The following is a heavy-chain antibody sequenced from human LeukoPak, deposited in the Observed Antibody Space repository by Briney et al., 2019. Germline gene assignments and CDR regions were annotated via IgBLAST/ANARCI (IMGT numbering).Heavy chain of an antibody. J-gene: IGHJ5*02. D-gene: IGHD2-2*01. CDR1: GFTFSSYW. V-gene: IGHV3-74*01. CDR2: INSDGSST. CDR3: ARDRCSTTSCPVDL. Sequence: GGSLRLSCAASGFTFSSYWVHWVRQAPGKGLVWVSRINSDGSSTIYADSVKGRFTISRDNAKNSLYLQMNNLRVEDTAVYYCARDRCSTTSCPVDLWGQGILVTVSS.